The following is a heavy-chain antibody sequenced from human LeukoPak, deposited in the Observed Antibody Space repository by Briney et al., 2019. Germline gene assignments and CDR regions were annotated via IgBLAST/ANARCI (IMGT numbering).Heavy chain of an antibody. J-gene: IGHJ4*02. Sequence: SETLSLTCTVSGGSISSYYWSWIRQPPGKGLEWIGYIYYSGSTYYNPSLKSRVTISVDTSKNQFSLKLSSVTAADTAVYYCARLTGTVYDIVVVRGYWGQGTLVTVSS. CDR1: GGSISSYY. V-gene: IGHV4-59*08. D-gene: IGHD2-15*01. CDR2: IYYSGST. CDR3: ARLTGTVYDIVVVRGY.